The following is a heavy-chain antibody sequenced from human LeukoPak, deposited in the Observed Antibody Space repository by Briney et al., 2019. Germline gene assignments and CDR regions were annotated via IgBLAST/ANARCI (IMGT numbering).Heavy chain of an antibody. J-gene: IGHJ4*02. D-gene: IGHD3-9*01. CDR3: AREKSVTGSPYYFDY. Sequence: PSETLSLTCTVSGGSISSYFWSWIRQPAGKGLEWIGRIYTNENTNHSPSLKSRVTMSVDTSKNQFSLKLNSVTAADTAVYYCAREKSVTGSPYYFDYWGQGTLVTVSS. V-gene: IGHV4-4*07. CDR1: GGSISSYF. CDR2: IYTNENT.